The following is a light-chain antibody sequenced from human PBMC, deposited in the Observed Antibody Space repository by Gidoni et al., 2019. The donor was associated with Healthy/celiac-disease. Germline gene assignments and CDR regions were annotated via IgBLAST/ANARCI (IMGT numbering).Light chain of an antibody. J-gene: IGKJ1*01. V-gene: IGKV4-1*01. Sequence: IVMTQSPDSLAVSLGERATINCKSSQSVLYSPNNKNYLAWYQLKPGQPPKLLIYWASTRESGVPDRFSGSGSGTDFTLTISSLQAEDVAVYYCQQYYSTPWTFGQGTKVEIK. CDR3: QQYYSTPWT. CDR2: WAS. CDR1: QSVLYSPNNKNY.